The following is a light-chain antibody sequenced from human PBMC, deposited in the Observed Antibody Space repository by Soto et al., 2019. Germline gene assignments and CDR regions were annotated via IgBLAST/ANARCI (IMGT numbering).Light chain of an antibody. CDR2: GAS. Sequence: EIVLTQSPGTLSSSPGERVTISCRASQSVGGSFLAWYHQKPGQAPRLLMSGASSRASGIPNRFSGSGSGTDFTITIRRLEPEDFGIYYCQQYARSTTFGQGTRLEIK. J-gene: IGKJ5*01. CDR1: QSVGGSF. CDR3: QQYARSTT. V-gene: IGKV3-20*01.